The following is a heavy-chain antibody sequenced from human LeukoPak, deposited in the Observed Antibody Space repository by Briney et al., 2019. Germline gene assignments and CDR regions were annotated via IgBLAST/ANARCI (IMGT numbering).Heavy chain of an antibody. V-gene: IGHV1-8*03. CDR3: ARVDGSPDY. J-gene: IGHJ4*02. CDR1: GYTFTSLD. CDR2: MNPSSGYT. D-gene: IGHD3-22*01. Sequence: ASVKVSCKASGYTFTSLDINWVRQAPGQGLGWMGWMNPSSGYTGYAQQFQGRVTFTRSTSISTAYMEVSSLRSEDTAVYYCARVDGSPDYWGQGTLVTVSS.